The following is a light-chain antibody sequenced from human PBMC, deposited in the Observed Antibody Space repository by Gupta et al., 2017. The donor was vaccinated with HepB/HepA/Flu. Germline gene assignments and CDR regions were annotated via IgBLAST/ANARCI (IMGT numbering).Light chain of an antibody. V-gene: IGLV2-8*01. J-gene: IGLJ3*02. CDR3: SSYAGSRNWV. Sequence: QSALTQPPSASGSPGQSVTISCTGTSSDVGGYNYVSWYQQHPGKAPKLMITEVTKRPSGVPERFSGSKSGDTASLTVSGLQAEDEADYYCSSYAGSRNWVFGGGTKLTV. CDR1: SSDVGGYNY. CDR2: EVT.